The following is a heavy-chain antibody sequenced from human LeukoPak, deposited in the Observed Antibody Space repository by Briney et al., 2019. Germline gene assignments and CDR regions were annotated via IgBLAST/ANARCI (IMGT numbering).Heavy chain of an antibody. D-gene: IGHD3-22*01. CDR1: GYRSTSYW. J-gene: IGHJ6*03. V-gene: IGHV5-51*01. CDR3: ARHSQASYYYDSSGHRPYYYYYMDV. Sequence: GESLKISCKGSGYRSTSYWIGWVRQMPGKGLEWMGIIYPGDSDTRYSPSFQGQVTISADKSISTAYLQWSSLKASDTAMYYCARHSQASYYYDSSGHRPYYYYYMDVWGKGTTVTVSS. CDR2: IYPGDSDT.